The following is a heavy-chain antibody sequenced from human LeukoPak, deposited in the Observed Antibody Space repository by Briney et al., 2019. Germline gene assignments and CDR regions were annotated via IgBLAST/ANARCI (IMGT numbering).Heavy chain of an antibody. J-gene: IGHJ4*02. CDR1: GFTFSSYE. Sequence: GGSLRLSCAASGFTFSSYEMNWVRQAPGKGLEWASYISSSGSTIYYADSVKGRFTISRDNAKNSLYLQMNSLSADDTAVYFCGRVVGRGSFFDYWGQGTLVTVSS. CDR2: ISSSGSTI. V-gene: IGHV3-48*03. D-gene: IGHD3-10*01. CDR3: GRVVGRGSFFDY.